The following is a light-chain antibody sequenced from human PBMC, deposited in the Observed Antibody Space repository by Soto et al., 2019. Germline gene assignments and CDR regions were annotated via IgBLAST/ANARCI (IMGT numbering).Light chain of an antibody. V-gene: IGKV3-15*01. CDR1: QSVISN. J-gene: IGKJ1*01. Sequence: DTVMTQSPATLSVSPGERATLSCRASQSVISNLAWYQQRPGQAPRVLIYGASTRATDIPARFSGSGSGTEFTLTISSLQSEDSAVYYCQQYYDWPRTFGQGPKVDIK. CDR3: QQYYDWPRT. CDR2: GAS.